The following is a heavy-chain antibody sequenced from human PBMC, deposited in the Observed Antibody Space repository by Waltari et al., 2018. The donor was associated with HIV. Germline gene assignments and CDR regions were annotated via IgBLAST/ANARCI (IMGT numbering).Heavy chain of an antibody. J-gene: IGHJ6*02. D-gene: IGHD6-19*01. V-gene: IGHV3-66*02. Sequence: EVKLVETGGGLVQPGRSLRLSCAASGFTVSSNYMSWVRQAPGKGLGWVSVMYSDESTDYADSVRGRFIIARDNSRNTLYLQLNSLRAEDTAVYYCARLMGSGWDDDSYYGMYVWGQGTTVTVSS. CDR2: MYSDEST. CDR1: GFTVSSNY. CDR3: ARLMGSGWDDDSYYGMYV.